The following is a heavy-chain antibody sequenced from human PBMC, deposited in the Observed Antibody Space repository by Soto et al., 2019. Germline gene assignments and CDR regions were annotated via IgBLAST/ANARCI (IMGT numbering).Heavy chain of an antibody. CDR1: GDSISSSTYY. CDR2: MFYSGNT. D-gene: IGHD3-22*01. J-gene: IGHJ4*02. CDR3: VSPEGYYDSSGYTLDY. V-gene: IGHV4-39*01. Sequence: PSETLSLTCTVSGDSISSSTYYWGWIRQPPGKGLEWIGSMFYSGNTYYNPSLKSRVTLSINTSKNQFSLKLNSVTAADTALYYCVSPEGYYDSSGYTLDYWGQGTLVTVSS.